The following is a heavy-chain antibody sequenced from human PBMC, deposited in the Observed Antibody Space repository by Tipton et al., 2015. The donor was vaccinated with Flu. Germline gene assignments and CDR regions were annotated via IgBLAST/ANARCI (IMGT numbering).Heavy chain of an antibody. CDR1: GFTVSNKY. Sequence: SLRLSCAASGFTVSNKYMSWVRQAPGKGLEWVSVIYGDGSTYYADSVKGRFTISRDDSKDTLYLQLKSLTVEDTAVYYCARGLYDFWSGYPPSYGMDVWGQGTTVTVSS. V-gene: IGHV3-53*01. D-gene: IGHD3-3*01. CDR3: ARGLYDFWSGYPPSYGMDV. J-gene: IGHJ6*02. CDR2: IYGDGST.